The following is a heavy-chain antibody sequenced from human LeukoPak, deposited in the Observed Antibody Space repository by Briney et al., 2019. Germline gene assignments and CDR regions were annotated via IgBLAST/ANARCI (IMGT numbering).Heavy chain of an antibody. D-gene: IGHD3-9*01. V-gene: IGHV4-59*11. CDR3: ARGLGCDY. CDR2: IYYSGST. J-gene: IGHJ4*02. CDR1: GGSFSGHW. Sequence: SETLSLTCAVYGGSFSGHWWSWIRQPPGKGLEWIGYIYYSGSTNYNPSLKSRVTISVDTSKNQFSLKLSSVTAADTAVYYCARGLGCDYWGQGTLVTVSS.